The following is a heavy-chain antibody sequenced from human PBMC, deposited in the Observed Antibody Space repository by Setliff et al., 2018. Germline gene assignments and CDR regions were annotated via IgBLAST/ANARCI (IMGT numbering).Heavy chain of an antibody. CDR1: GYTFTGDF. CDR3: ARLTGERWQQLAPNWFDP. D-gene: IGHD3-10*01. Sequence: ASVKVSCKASGYTFTGDFLHWVRQAPGQGLEWMGWINPNSGGTNYAQKFQGRVTMTRDTSISTAYMELSRLRSDDTAVYYCARLTGERWQQLAPNWFDPWGQGTLVTVSS. V-gene: IGHV1-2*02. CDR2: INPNSGGT. J-gene: IGHJ5*02.